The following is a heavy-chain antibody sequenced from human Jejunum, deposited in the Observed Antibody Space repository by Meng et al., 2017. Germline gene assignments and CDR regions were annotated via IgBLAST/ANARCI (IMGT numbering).Heavy chain of an antibody. CDR3: ARGRSSGYYYFDY. CDR2: ISSSGSTL. Sequence: VQSGGGLGKTGGLLRLCCSDSGFSFTEYYMSCIRQAPWKGLEWVSYISSSGSTLYYADSVKGRFTISRDNAKNSLYLQMNSLRAEDTAVYYCARGRSSGYYYFDYWGQGTLVTVSS. J-gene: IGHJ4*02. D-gene: IGHD3-22*01. CDR1: GFSFTEYY. V-gene: IGHV3-11*01.